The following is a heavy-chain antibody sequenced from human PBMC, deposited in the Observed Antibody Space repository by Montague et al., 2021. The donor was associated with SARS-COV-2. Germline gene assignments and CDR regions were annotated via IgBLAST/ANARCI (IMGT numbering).Heavy chain of an antibody. D-gene: IGHD6-13*01. V-gene: IGHV4-34*01. J-gene: IGHJ6*02. CDR2: INHSGST. Sequence: SETLSLTCAVYGGSFSEFYWSWIRQPPGKGLEWIGEINHSGSTNYNPSLKSRVTISVDTSKNQFSLKLSSVTAADTAVYYCARSIPSSSWLYYYYGMDVWGQGTTVTVSS. CDR1: GGSFSEFY. CDR3: ARSIPSSSWLYYYYGMDV.